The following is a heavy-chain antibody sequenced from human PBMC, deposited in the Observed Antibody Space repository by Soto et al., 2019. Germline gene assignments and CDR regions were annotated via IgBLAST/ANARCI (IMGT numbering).Heavy chain of an antibody. J-gene: IGHJ6*02. V-gene: IGHV3-23*01. CDR3: AKDLPLITMVRGVDYYYGMDV. Sequence: GGSLRLSCAASGFTFSSYAMSWVRQAPGKGLEWVSAISGSGGSTYYADSVKGRFTISRDNSKNTLYLQMNSLRAEDTAVYYCAKDLPLITMVRGVDYYYGMDVWGQGTTVTV. D-gene: IGHD3-10*01. CDR2: ISGSGGST. CDR1: GFTFSSYA.